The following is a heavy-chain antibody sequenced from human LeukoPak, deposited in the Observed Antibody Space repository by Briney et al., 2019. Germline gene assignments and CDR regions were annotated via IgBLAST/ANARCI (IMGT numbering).Heavy chain of an antibody. J-gene: IGHJ4*02. V-gene: IGHV1-2*02. Sequence: SSVKVSCQASGYTFNGYYMHWLRQAPGQPLEWMGWINPDSGGTNLGQNFQGRVTMTRDTAINTAYMELSRLRSDDTAVYYCARERFYSSGSKSNRVDYWGQGILVTVSS. D-gene: IGHD6-19*01. CDR3: ARERFYSSGSKSNRVDY. CDR1: GYTFNGYY. CDR2: INPDSGGT.